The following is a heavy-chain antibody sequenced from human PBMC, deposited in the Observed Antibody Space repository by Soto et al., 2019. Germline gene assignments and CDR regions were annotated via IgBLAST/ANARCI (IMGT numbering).Heavy chain of an antibody. J-gene: IGHJ4*02. CDR3: ESSAYNWNYVPYFDY. D-gene: IGHD1-7*01. CDR1: GGSFSGYY. CDR2: INHSGST. Sequence: SETLSLTCAVYGGSFSGYYWSWIRQPPGKGLEWIGEINHSGSTNYNPSLKSRVTISVDTSKNQFSLKLSSVTAADTAVYYCESSAYNWNYVPYFDYWGQGTLVTVSS. V-gene: IGHV4-34*01.